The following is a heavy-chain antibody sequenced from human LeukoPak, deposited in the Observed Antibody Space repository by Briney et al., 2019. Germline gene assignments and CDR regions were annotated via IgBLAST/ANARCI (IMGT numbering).Heavy chain of an antibody. V-gene: IGHV4-59*01. D-gene: IGHD6-19*01. J-gene: IGHJ6*04. Sequence: SENLSLTCTVSGGSISSYYWSWIRQPPGKGLEWIGYIYHSGSTNYNPSLKSRVTISVDTSKNQFSLKLSSVTAADTAVYYCARPSSDYYYYAMDVWGEGTTVTVSS. CDR3: ARPSSDYYYYAMDV. CDR2: IYHSGST. CDR1: GGSISSYY.